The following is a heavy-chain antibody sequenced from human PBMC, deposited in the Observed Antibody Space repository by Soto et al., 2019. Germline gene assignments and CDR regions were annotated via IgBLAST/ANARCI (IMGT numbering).Heavy chain of an antibody. V-gene: IGHV3-23*01. CDR1: GFTFSSYA. Sequence: PGGSLRLSCAASGFTFSSYAMNWVRQAPGKGLEWVSTISGSGGDTYYADSVKGRFSISRDNSKYTLSLQMDSLRAEDTAVYYCAKGGRSSSGLDFDYWGQGTLVTVSS. D-gene: IGHD6-6*01. CDR2: ISGSGGDT. J-gene: IGHJ4*02. CDR3: AKGGRSSSGLDFDY.